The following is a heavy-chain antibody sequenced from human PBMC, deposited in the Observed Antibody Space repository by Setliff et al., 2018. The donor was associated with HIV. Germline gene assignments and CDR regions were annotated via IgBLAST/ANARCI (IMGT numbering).Heavy chain of an antibody. V-gene: IGHV3-15*01. CDR2: IKGKVDGGTT. D-gene: IGHD6-19*01. J-gene: IGHJ4*02. CDR1: GFGFSDAW. Sequence: GESLKISCAASGFGFSDAWMSWVRQVPGKGLEWVGRIKGKVDGGTTDYAAPVKGRFVISRDDSRNTLYLRMSSLKTEDTAVYYCTKGTRYSSFWGQGTLVTVSS. CDR3: TKGTRYSSF.